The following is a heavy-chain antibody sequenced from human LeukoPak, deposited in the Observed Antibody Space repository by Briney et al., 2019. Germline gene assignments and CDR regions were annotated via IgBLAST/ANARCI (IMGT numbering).Heavy chain of an antibody. CDR3: ARSPSAMGEMTYYDFWSGYYTFAAFDI. J-gene: IGHJ3*02. CDR1: GGSISSGGYY. Sequence: SETLSLTCTVSGGSISSGGYYWSWIRQHPGKGLEWIGYIYYSGSTYYNPSLKSRVTISVDTSKTQFSLKLSSVTAADTAVYYCARSPSAMGEMTYYDFWSGYYTFAAFDIWGQGTMVTVSS. CDR2: IYYSGST. D-gene: IGHD3-3*01. V-gene: IGHV4-31*03.